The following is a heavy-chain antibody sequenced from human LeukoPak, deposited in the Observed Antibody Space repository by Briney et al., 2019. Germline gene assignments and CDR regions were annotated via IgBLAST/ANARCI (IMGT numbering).Heavy chain of an antibody. CDR1: GGSISSYY. CDR3: TRGFSSSDY. V-gene: IGHV3-49*03. Sequence: LSLTCTVSGGSISSYYWSWIRQPPGKGLEWVSFIRSKIYGATTEYAASVKGRFTISRDDSKSIAYLQMNSLKTEDTAVYYCTRGFSSSDYWGQGTLVTVSS. CDR2: IRSKIYGATT. D-gene: IGHD6-13*01. J-gene: IGHJ4*02.